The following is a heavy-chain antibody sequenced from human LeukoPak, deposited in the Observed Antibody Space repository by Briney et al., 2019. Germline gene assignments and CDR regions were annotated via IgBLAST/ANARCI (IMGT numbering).Heavy chain of an antibody. Sequence: GGSLRLSCAASGFTFSSYNMNWVRQAPGKGLEWVSSISSSSSYIYYADSVKGRFTISRDNAKNSLYLQMNSLRAEDTAVYYCAKRLERQGYYFDYWGQGTLVTVSS. D-gene: IGHD1-1*01. CDR2: ISSSSSYI. CDR3: AKRLERQGYYFDY. J-gene: IGHJ4*02. V-gene: IGHV3-21*01. CDR1: GFTFSSYN.